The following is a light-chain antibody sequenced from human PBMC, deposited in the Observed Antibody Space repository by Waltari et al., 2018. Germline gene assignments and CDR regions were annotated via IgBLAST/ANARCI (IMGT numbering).Light chain of an antibody. CDR2: DKN. Sequence: SSELTQDPAVSVAMGQTVTITCQGNGLRNYYERWYQQRPGQAPILIMYDKNNRPSGVPDRFSGSNSDNTASLTITGAQAEDEASYYCHSRDASGVGGSFGGGTKLTVL. CDR3: HSRDASGVGGS. J-gene: IGLJ2*01. CDR1: GLRNYY. V-gene: IGLV3-19*01.